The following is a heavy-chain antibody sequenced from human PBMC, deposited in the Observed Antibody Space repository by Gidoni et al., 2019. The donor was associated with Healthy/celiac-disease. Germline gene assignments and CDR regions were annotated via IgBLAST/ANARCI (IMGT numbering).Heavy chain of an antibody. Sequence: QVQLQQWGAELLKPPEPLSLTCAVSGGSFGVYSWSWIRQPPGKGLEWIGEINHSGSTTYNPSLKSRVTISVDTSKNQFSLKLSSVTAADTAVYYCARVVVVIREASDAFDIWGQGTMVTVSS. CDR2: INHSGST. V-gene: IGHV4-34*01. CDR1: GGSFGVYS. CDR3: ARVVVVIREASDAFDI. J-gene: IGHJ3*02. D-gene: IGHD3-22*01.